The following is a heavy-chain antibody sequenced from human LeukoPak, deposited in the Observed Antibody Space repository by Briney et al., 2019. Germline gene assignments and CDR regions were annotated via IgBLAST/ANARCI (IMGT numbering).Heavy chain of an antibody. J-gene: IGHJ4*02. V-gene: IGHV3-23*01. CDR3: AKDARIYYYDSSGYYEGRYYFDY. CDR2: ISGSGGST. D-gene: IGHD3-22*01. Sequence: GGSLRLSCAASGFTFSSYAMSWVRQAPGKGLEWVSAISGSGGSTYYADSVKGRFTISRDNSKNTLYLQMNSLRAEDTAVYYCAKDARIYYYDSSGYYEGRYYFDYWGQGTLVTVSS. CDR1: GFTFSSYA.